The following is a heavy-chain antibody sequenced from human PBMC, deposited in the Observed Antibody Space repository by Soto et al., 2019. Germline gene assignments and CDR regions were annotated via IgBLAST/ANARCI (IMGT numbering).Heavy chain of an antibody. V-gene: IGHV5-10-1*01. CDR3: ARHRRGGDCSSTSCYFSDYGMDV. CDR1: GYSFTSYW. J-gene: IGHJ6*02. D-gene: IGHD2-2*01. CDR2: IDPSDSYT. Sequence: GESLKISCKGSGYSFTSYWLSCVRQMPGKGLEWVVRIDPSDSYTNYSPSFQGHVTISADKSISTAYLQWSSLKASDTAMYYCARHRRGGDCSSTSCYFSDYGMDVWGQGTTVTV.